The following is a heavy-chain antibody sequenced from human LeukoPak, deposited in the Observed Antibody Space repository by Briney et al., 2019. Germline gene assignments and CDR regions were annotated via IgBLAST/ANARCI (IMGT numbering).Heavy chain of an antibody. CDR3: ARRIMGGSGVGAFDI. D-gene: IGHD1-26*01. CDR1: GYSFTSYW. V-gene: IGHV5-51*01. CDR2: IYPGDSDT. J-gene: IGHJ3*02. Sequence: KFGGSLKISCKGSGYSFTSYWIGWVRQMPGKGLEWMGIIYPGDSDTRYSPSFQGQVTISADKSISTAYLQWSSLKASDTAMYYCARRIMGGSGVGAFDIWGQGTMVTVSS.